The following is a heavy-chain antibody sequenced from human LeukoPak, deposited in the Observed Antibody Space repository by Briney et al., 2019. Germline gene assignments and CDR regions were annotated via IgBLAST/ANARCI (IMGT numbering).Heavy chain of an antibody. CDR2: IEWDDDK. CDR3: ARTIYGSESYFDY. J-gene: IGHJ4*02. V-gene: IGHV2-70*01. Sequence: GPALVKPTQTLTLTCTVSGFSLSTSGMCVSWIRQPPGKALEWVALIEWDDDKYYSTSLKTRLTISKDTSKNQAVLTMTNMARVATATHCCARTIYGSESYFDYWGQRTLVTLSS. D-gene: IGHD3-10*01. CDR1: GFSLSTSGMC.